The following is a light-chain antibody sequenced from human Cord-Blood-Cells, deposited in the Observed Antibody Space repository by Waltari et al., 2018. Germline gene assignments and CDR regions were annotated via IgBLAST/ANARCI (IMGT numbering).Light chain of an antibody. CDR1: SSDVGRYNL. Sequence: QSALTQPASVSGSPGQSITLSRTGTSSDVGRYNLVAWYQQPPGKAPKPMIYEGSKRPSGVSNRFSGSKSGNTASLTISGLQAEDEADYYCCSYAGSSRVFGGGTKLTVL. CDR2: EGS. V-gene: IGLV2-23*01. J-gene: IGLJ3*02. CDR3: CSYAGSSRV.